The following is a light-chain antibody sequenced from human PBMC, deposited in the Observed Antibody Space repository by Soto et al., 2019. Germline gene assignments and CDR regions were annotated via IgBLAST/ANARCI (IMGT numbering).Light chain of an antibody. V-gene: IGLV2-11*01. Sequence: SALTQPRSVSGSPGQSVTISCTGTSSDVGGYNYVSWYQQHPGKAPKLMIYDVSKRPSGVPDRFSGSKSGNTASLTISGLQAEDEADYYCCSYAGIHVVFGGGTKVTVL. CDR2: DVS. J-gene: IGLJ2*01. CDR3: CSYAGIHVV. CDR1: SSDVGGYNY.